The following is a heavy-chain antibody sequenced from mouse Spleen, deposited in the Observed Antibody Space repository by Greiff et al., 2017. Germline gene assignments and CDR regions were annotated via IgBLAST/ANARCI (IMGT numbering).Heavy chain of an antibody. V-gene: IGHV1S135*01. CDR2: IDPFNGGT. Sequence: VQLKQSGPELMKPGASVKISCKASGYSFTSYYMHWVKQSHGKSLEWIGYIDPFNGGTSYNQKFKGKATLTVDKSSSTAYMHLSSLTSEDSAVYYCARQDYGREAYWGQGTLVTVSA. CDR1: GYSFTSYY. D-gene: IGHD1-1*01. CDR3: ARQDYGREAY. J-gene: IGHJ3*01.